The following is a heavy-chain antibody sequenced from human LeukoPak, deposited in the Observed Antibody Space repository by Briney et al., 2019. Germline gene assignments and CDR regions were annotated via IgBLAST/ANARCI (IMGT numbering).Heavy chain of an antibody. CDR2: INPNSGGT. CDR3: ARGIYSRWTPEAGYFDY. V-gene: IGHV1-2*02. Sequence: EASVKVSCKASGYTFTGYYMHWVRQAPGQGLEWMGWINPNSGGTNYAQKFQGRVTMTRDTSIRTAYMELSRLRSDDTAVYYCARGIYSRWTPEAGYFDYWGQGTLVTVSS. J-gene: IGHJ4*02. CDR1: GYTFTGYY. D-gene: IGHD6-13*01.